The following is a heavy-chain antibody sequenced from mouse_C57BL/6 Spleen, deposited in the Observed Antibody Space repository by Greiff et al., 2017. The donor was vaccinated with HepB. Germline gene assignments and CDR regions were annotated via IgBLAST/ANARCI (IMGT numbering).Heavy chain of an antibody. CDR1: GFTFSDYY. V-gene: IGHV5-16*01. CDR3: ARDPFYYYGSSYWYFDV. D-gene: IGHD1-1*01. J-gene: IGHJ1*03. CDR2: INYDGSST. Sequence: EVQLQESEGGLVQPGSSMKLSCTASGFTFSDYYMAWVRQVPEKGLEWVANINYDGSSTYYLDSLKSRFIISRDNAKNILYLQMSSLKSEDTATYYCARDPFYYYGSSYWYFDVWGTGTTVTVSS.